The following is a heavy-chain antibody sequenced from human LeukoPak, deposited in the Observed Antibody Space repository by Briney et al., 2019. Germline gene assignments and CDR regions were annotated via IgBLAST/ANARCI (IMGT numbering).Heavy chain of an antibody. Sequence: PGGSLRLSCAASGFTFSSYEMNWVRQAPGKGLEWVSYISSSGSTIYYADSVKGRFTISRDNAKNSLYLQMNSLRAEDTAVYYCAKALPIYFTPSNWFDPWGQGTLVTVSS. CDR2: ISSSGSTI. J-gene: IGHJ5*02. CDR1: GFTFSSYE. CDR3: AKALPIYFTPSNWFDP. D-gene: IGHD3-3*01. V-gene: IGHV3-48*03.